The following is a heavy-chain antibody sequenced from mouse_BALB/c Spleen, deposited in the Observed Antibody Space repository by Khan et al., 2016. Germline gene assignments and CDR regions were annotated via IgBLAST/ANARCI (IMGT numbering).Heavy chain of an antibody. CDR1: GFTFIAYG. V-gene: IGHV5-15*02. D-gene: IGHD1-2*01. CDR2: ISNLAYCI. CDR3: AAEAARAAMDT. Sequence: EVELVESGAGLVQPGGSRKLSCAASGFTFIAYGMAWVRQAPGTGPEWVAFISNLAYCIYYADTVTGRFIISRENAKNTLYLEMSSLRSEDTAIYYCAAEAARAAMDTWGQGTSVTVSS. J-gene: IGHJ4*01.